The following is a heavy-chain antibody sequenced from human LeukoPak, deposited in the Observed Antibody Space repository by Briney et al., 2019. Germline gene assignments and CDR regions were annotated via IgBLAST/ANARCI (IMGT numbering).Heavy chain of an antibody. CDR3: ARGRYDFWSGPRAYYFDY. CDR2: IKQDGSEK. CDR1: GFTFSSYW. V-gene: IGHV3-7*01. D-gene: IGHD3-3*01. J-gene: IGHJ4*01. Sequence: GGSLRLSCAASGFTFSSYWMSWVRQAPGKGLEWVANIKQDGSEKYYVDSVEGRFTISRDNAKNSLYLQMNSLRAEDTAIYYCARGRYDFWSGPRAYYFDYWGQGTLVTVSS.